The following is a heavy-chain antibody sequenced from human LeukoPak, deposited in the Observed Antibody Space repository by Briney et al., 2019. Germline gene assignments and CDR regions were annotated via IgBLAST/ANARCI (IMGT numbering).Heavy chain of an antibody. V-gene: IGHV3-48*02. Sequence: GGSLRLSCEASGFTFSSSNMNWVRQAPGKGLEWVSYISSSGSVIYYADSVKGRFTISRDNAKNSLYLQMNSLTDEDTAVYYCARDGATTGFFDYWGQGTLVTVS. CDR3: ARDGATTGFFDY. CDR1: GFTFSSSN. D-gene: IGHD1-26*01. J-gene: IGHJ4*02. CDR2: ISSSGSVI.